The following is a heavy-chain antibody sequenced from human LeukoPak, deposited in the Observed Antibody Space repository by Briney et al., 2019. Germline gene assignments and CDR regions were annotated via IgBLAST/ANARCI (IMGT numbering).Heavy chain of an antibody. CDR3: ARHRIVVVVAAPFDP. CDR1: GGSISSSSYY. J-gene: IGHJ5*02. CDR2: IYYSGST. V-gene: IGHV4-39*01. Sequence: SETLSLTCTVSGGSISSSSYYWGWIRQPPGKGLEWIGSIYYSGSTYYNPSLKSRVTISVDTSKNQSSLKLSSVTAADTAVYYCARHRIVVVVAAPFDPWGRGTLVTVSS. D-gene: IGHD2-15*01.